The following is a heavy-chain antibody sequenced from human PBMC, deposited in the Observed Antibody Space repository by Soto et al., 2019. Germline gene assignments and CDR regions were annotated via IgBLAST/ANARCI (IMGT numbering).Heavy chain of an antibody. CDR1: GITFSSLG. V-gene: IGHV3-23*01. Sequence: GGSLRLSCAASGITFSSLGMSWVRQAPGKGLEWVSFISISGTNTNYASSGRGRFTISRDNSKDTLYLQMNSLRAEDTAVYFCAKLTGDFDYWGQGTLVTVSS. CDR3: AKLTGDFDY. CDR2: ISISGTNT. J-gene: IGHJ4*02. D-gene: IGHD7-27*01.